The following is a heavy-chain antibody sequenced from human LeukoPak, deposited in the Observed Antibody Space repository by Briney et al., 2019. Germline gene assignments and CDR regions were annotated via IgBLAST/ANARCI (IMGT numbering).Heavy chain of an antibody. CDR3: ARAGGSSGYFDY. CDR2: IIPILGIA. CDR1: GGTFSSYA. Sequence: SVKVSCKASGGTFSSYAISWVRQAPGQGLEWIGRIIPILGIANYAQKFQGRVTITADKSTSTAYMELSSLRSEDTAVYYCARAGGSSGYFDYWGQGTLVTVSS. J-gene: IGHJ4*02. V-gene: IGHV1-69*04. D-gene: IGHD1-26*01.